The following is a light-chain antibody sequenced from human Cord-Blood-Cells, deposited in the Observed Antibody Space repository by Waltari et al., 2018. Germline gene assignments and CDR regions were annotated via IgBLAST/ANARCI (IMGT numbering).Light chain of an antibody. J-gene: IGLJ1*01. Sequence: QSALTQPASVSGSPGQSITISCTGTSSHVGSYTLVSWYQQHPGKAPKLMIYEGSKRPSGVSNRFSGSKSGNTASLTISGLQAEDEADYYCCLYAGSSTYVFGTGTKVTVL. CDR3: CLYAGSSTYV. V-gene: IGLV2-23*01. CDR2: EGS. CDR1: SSHVGSYTL.